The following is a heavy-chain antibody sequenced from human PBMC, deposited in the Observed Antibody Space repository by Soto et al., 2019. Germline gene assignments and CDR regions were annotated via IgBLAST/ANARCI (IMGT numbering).Heavy chain of an antibody. D-gene: IGHD2-8*01. CDR2: ISSRSSTI. J-gene: IGHJ4*02. Sequence: QVQLVESGGGLVKPGGSLRLSCAASGFTFSDYYMSWIRQAPGKGLEWVSYISSRSSTIFYADSVKGRFTISRDNVKNSLYLQLNSLRAEATAVYYCASGTNGAFFVYCGQEILVTVSS. CDR1: GFTFSDYY. V-gene: IGHV3-11*01. CDR3: ASGTNGAFFVY.